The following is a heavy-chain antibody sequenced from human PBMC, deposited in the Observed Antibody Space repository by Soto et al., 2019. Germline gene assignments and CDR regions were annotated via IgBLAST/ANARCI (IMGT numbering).Heavy chain of an antibody. V-gene: IGHV1-69*01. D-gene: IGHD2-2*01. CDR3: ARSQGSSTSLEIYYYYYYGMDV. Sequence: QVPLVQSGAEVKKPGSSVKVSCKASGGTFSSYAIIWVRQAPGQGLEWMGGIIPISDTTNYAQKFQGRVTITADESTSTAYMELSSLRSEDTAVYYCARSQGSSTSLEIYYYYYYGMDVWGQGTTVTVSS. CDR1: GGTFSSYA. J-gene: IGHJ6*02. CDR2: IIPISDTT.